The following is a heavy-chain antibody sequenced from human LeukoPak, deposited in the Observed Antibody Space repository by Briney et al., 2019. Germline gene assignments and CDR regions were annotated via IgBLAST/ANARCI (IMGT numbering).Heavy chain of an antibody. Sequence: GGSLRLSCATSGFTFSRYAMHWVRQAPGKGLEWVALISYDANIGSNKYYADSVKGRFTISRDNSKNTLYLQMTGLRAEDTAVYYCARDGGYDFWSGYYQHYWGQGTMVTVSS. J-gene: IGHJ4*02. D-gene: IGHD3-3*01. CDR1: GFTFSRYA. CDR3: ARDGGYDFWSGYYQHY. V-gene: IGHV3-30-3*01. CDR2: ISYDANIGSNK.